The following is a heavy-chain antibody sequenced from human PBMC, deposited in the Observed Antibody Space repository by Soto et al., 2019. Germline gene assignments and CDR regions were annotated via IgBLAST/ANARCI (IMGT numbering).Heavy chain of an antibody. D-gene: IGHD4-17*01. CDR3: ATILTTMTPEEHVYYGLDV. Sequence: VQLVESGGGLVQPGGSLRLSCAASGFAVSTSYMNWVRQAPRKGLEWVSVIDSGGSTNHADSVKGRFTISTDVSKNTLFLQMNSLRAEDTAVYYCATILTTMTPEEHVYYGLDVWGQGTTVTVSS. V-gene: IGHV3-66*01. CDR1: GFAVSTSY. CDR2: IDSGGST. J-gene: IGHJ6*02.